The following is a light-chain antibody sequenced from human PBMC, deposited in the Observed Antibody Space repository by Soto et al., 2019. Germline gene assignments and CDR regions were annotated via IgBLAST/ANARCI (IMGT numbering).Light chain of an antibody. J-gene: IGKJ1*01. CDR1: QSISSW. CDR3: QHYNSYSEA. CDR2: KAS. Sequence: DIQMTWSPPTLAASAGVRVTMTCRASQSISSWLAWYQQKPGKAPKLLIYKASSLESGVPSRFSGSGSGTEFTLTISSLQPDDFATYYCQHYNSYSEAFGQGTKVDIK. V-gene: IGKV1-5*03.